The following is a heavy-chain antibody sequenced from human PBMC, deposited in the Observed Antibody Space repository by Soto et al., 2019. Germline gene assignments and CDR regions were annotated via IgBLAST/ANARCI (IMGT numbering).Heavy chain of an antibody. V-gene: IGHV1-69*13. Sequence: SVKVSCKASGGTLSSYAISWVRQAPGQGLEWMGGIIPIFGTANYAQKFQGRVTITADESTSTAYMELSSLRSEDTAVYYCARESIAVAGTLPVWGQGTLVTVSS. CDR1: GGTLSSYA. CDR3: ARESIAVAGTLPV. J-gene: IGHJ4*02. D-gene: IGHD6-19*01. CDR2: IIPIFGTA.